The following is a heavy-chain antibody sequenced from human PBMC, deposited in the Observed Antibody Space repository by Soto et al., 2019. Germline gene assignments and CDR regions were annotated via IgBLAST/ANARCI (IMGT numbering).Heavy chain of an antibody. J-gene: IGHJ4*02. V-gene: IGHV1-46*01. Sequence: ASVKVSCKASGYTFTSYYMYWVRQAPGQGLEWMGIINPSGGSTSYAQKFQGRVTMTRDTSTSTVYMELSSLRSEDTAVYYCARDLAALNYFDYSGQGTLVTVSS. CDR3: ARDLAALNYFDY. CDR1: GYTFTSYY. CDR2: INPSGGST. D-gene: IGHD6-6*01.